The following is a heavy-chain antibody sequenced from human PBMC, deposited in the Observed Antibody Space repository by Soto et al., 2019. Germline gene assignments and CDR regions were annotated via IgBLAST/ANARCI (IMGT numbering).Heavy chain of an antibody. CDR3: ARFSYYKGDNWFGP. Sequence: QVTLKESGPVLVKPTETLTLTCTVSGFSLSNARMGVSWIRQPPGKALEWLAHIFSNDEKSYSTSLKSRLTESKDTAKSQVVLTMTNMDPVDTATYYCARFSYYKGDNWFGPWGQGTLVTVSS. D-gene: IGHD3-10*01. CDR2: IFSNDEK. J-gene: IGHJ5*02. CDR1: GFSLSNARMG. V-gene: IGHV2-26*01.